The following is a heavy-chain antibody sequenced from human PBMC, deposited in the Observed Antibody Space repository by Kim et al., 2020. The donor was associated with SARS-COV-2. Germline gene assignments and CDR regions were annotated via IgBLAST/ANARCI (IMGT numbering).Heavy chain of an antibody. Sequence: NNQPPTPRSRVTISVDTSKNQFSLKLSSVTAADTAVYYCARRGTTTWFDPWGQGTLVTVSS. V-gene: IGHV4-34*13. D-gene: IGHD1-1*01. CDR3: ARRGTTTWFDP. J-gene: IGHJ5*02. CDR2: N.